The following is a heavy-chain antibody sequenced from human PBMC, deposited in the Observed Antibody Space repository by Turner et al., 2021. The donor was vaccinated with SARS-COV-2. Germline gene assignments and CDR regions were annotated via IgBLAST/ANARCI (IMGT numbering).Heavy chain of an antibody. D-gene: IGHD6-13*01. CDR2: IYYSGST. CDR1: GGSLRSSSYY. Sequence: QLPLQGSGPGPGKPSETLFLTCTFSGGSLRSSSYYWGWIRQPPGKGLEWVGGIYYSGSTNYNPSLKSRVTITVDTSKNQFSLKLSSVTAADTAVYYCATSTVAGTELNYYGMDVWGQGTTVTVSS. J-gene: IGHJ6*02. V-gene: IGHV4-39*01. CDR3: ATSTVAGTELNYYGMDV.